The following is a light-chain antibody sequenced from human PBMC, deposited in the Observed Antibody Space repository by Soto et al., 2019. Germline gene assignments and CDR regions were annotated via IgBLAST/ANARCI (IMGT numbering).Light chain of an antibody. J-gene: IGKJ1*01. V-gene: IGKV3-20*01. Sequence: EIVLTQSPATLSLSPGERATLSCWASQSVSSNDLAWYQQKPGQAPRLLIYGASSRATGIPDRFSGSGSGTDFTLTISRLEPEDFAVYYCQQYGSSPRTFGQGTKVDIK. CDR2: GAS. CDR3: QQYGSSPRT. CDR1: QSVSSND.